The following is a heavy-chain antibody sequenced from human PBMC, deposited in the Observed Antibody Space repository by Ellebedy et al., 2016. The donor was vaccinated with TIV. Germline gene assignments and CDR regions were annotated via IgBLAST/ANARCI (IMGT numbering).Heavy chain of an antibody. J-gene: IGHJ4*02. Sequence: TLSLXXTVSGGSISSYYWSWIRQPPGKALEWLALIDWDDDKYYSTSLKTRLTISKDTSKNQVVLTMTNMDPVDTATYYCAHKYGPSYSEFDLWGQGTLVTVSS. V-gene: IGHV2-70*12. CDR2: IDWDDDK. D-gene: IGHD2-15*01. CDR3: AHKYGPSYSEFDL. CDR1: GGSISSYYW.